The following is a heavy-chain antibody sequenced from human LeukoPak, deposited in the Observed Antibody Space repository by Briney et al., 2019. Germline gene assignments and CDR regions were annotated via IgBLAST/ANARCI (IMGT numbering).Heavy chain of an antibody. V-gene: IGHV4-39*07. D-gene: IGHD3-10*01. CDR3: ARGFRGRFSVWDAFQI. J-gene: IGHJ3*02. CDR1: GGSISSSSYY. Sequence: KSSETLSLTCTVSGGSISSSSYYWGWIRQPPGKGLEWIGSIYYSGSTYYNPSLKSRVTISVDTSKNQFSLKLTSVTAADTAVYYCARGFRGRFSVWDAFQIWGQGTMVTVSS. CDR2: IYYSGST.